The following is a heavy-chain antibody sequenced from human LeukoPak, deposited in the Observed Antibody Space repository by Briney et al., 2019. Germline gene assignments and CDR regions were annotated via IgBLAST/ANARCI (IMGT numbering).Heavy chain of an antibody. D-gene: IGHD2-8*01. V-gene: IGHV3-74*01. CDR1: GFTFSGNW. CDR3: ARYLYAFALDV. J-gene: IGHJ6*03. CDR2: ISTDGSII. Sequence: GGSLRLSCADPGFTFSGNWMSWVRQSPGKGLVWVSHISTDGSIIRYGDSVKGRFTISRDKAKNTLYLQMNSLTAEDTGVYYRARYLYAFALDVWGKGTTVTVS.